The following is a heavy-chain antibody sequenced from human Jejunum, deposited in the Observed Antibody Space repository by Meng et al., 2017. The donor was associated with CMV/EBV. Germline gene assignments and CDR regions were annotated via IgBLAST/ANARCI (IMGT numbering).Heavy chain of an antibody. V-gene: IGHV3-11*06. CDR1: GFSISDVW. CDR3: TTVHYYAINY. Sequence: GPLGESGGGLVKAGGSLRLSCAASGFSISDVWMTWVRQATGKGLELISYISSSGDYTNYADSVRGRFTVSRDNAKNSLYLQLNSLRAEDTALYYCTTVHYYAINYWGQGTLVTVSS. D-gene: IGHD1-26*01. CDR2: ISSSGDYT. J-gene: IGHJ4*02.